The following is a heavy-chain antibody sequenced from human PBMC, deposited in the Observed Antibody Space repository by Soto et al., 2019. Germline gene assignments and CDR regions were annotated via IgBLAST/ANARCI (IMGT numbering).Heavy chain of an antibody. CDR2: IYYSGST. Sequence: QVQLQESGPGLVKPSQTLSLTCTVSGGSISSGGYYWSWIRQHPGKGLEWIGYIYYSGSTHYNPPLKRRVTITIDTAKNQFSLKLSSVTAADTAVFYWAREVRNPTDYYCYGLDVWGQGTTVTVSS. V-gene: IGHV4-31*03. J-gene: IGHJ6*02. CDR1: GGSISSGGYY. D-gene: IGHD4-17*01. CDR3: AREVRNPTDYYCYGLDV.